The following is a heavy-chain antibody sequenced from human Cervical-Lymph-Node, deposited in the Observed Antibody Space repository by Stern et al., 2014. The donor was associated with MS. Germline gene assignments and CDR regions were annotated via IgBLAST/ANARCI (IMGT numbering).Heavy chain of an antibody. V-gene: IGHV1-46*01. J-gene: IGHJ4*02. CDR2: INPATGGT. CDR1: GYTFSIYY. Sequence: VHLVASGTEVKKSGASVRVSCKASGYTFSIYYMHWVRQAPGQGLEWLGIINPATGGTTYAQKFQDRVTMTNDTSTSTLYLEMSSLISEDTAVYYCARQNMVRGVTELDFWGQGTLVTVSS. CDR3: ARQNMVRGVTELDF. D-gene: IGHD3-10*01.